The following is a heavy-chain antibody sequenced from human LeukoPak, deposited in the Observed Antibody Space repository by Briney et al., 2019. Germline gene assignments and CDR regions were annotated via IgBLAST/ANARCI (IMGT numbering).Heavy chain of an antibody. CDR3: ARGRRDGSYYFDY. V-gene: IGHV4-59*01. CDR1: GGSFSGYF. CDR2: IYYTGST. Sequence: SETLSLTCAVYGGSFSGYFWSWIRQPPGRGLEWIGYIYYTGSTNYNPSLRSRVTMSVDTSKKFFSLRLNSVTAADTAVYYCARGRRDGSYYFDYWGQGTLVTFSS. J-gene: IGHJ4*02.